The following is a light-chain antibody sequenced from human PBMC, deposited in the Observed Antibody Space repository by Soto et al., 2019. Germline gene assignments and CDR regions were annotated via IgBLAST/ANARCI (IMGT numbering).Light chain of an antibody. CDR2: RIS. V-gene: IGKV1-39*01. CDR3: QQSYSTPPWT. J-gene: IGKJ1*01. CDR1: RSISSY. Sequence: DIQMTQSPSSLSASVGDRVTITCRASRSISSYLNWYQQKPGKAPKLLIFRISTLQSGVPSRFSGSVSGTDFTLTISSLQPEDFAIYYCQQSYSTPPWTFGQGTKVEIK.